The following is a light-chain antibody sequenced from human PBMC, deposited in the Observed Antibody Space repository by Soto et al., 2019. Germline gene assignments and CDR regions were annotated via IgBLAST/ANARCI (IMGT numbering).Light chain of an antibody. CDR1: SSDVGGYNY. J-gene: IGLJ3*02. Sequence: QSALTQPASVSGSPGQSITISCTGTSSDVGGYNYVSWYQQHPGKAPKLMIYEVSNRPSGVSHRFSGSKSDNTASLTISGLQAEDEADYYCSSYTSSSTLVFGGGTKVTVL. V-gene: IGLV2-14*01. CDR3: SSYTSSSTLV. CDR2: EVS.